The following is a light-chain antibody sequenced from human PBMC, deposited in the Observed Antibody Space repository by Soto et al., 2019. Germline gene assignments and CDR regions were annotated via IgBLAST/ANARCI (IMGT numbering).Light chain of an antibody. Sequence: EIVLTQSPVTLSLSPGERATLSCRASQSVRTYLAWYQVKPGQAPRLLIYGASARALGIPDRFSGSGSGTEFSFTVTSLQSEDFAVYYCQQYDQWPITFGQGTRLEIK. V-gene: IGKV3-15*01. J-gene: IGKJ5*01. CDR1: QSVRTY. CDR3: QQYDQWPIT. CDR2: GAS.